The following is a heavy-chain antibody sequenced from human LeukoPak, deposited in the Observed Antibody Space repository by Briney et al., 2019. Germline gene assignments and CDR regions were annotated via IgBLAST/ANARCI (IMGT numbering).Heavy chain of an antibody. CDR1: GGSFSGYY. Sequence: PSETLSLTCAVYGGSFSGYYWSWIRQPPGKGLEWIGEINHSGSTNYNPSLKSRVTISVDTSKNRFSLKLSSVTAADTAVYYCARRKGVVVPAARWFDPWGQGTLVTVSS. V-gene: IGHV4-34*01. CDR2: INHSGST. CDR3: ARRKGVVVPAARWFDP. D-gene: IGHD2-2*01. J-gene: IGHJ5*02.